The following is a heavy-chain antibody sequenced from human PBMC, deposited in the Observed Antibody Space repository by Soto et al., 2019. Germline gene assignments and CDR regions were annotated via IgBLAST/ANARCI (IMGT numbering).Heavy chain of an antibody. V-gene: IGHV3-49*03. CDR3: TPMTAFYYYYGMDV. Sequence: GGSLRLSCTASGFTFGDYAMSWFRQAPGKGLEWVGFIRSKAYGGTTEYAASVKGRFTISRDDSKSIAYLQMNSLRTEDTAVYYCTPMTAFYYYYGMDVWGQGTTVTVSS. D-gene: IGHD2-21*02. J-gene: IGHJ6*02. CDR1: GFTFGDYA. CDR2: IRSKAYGGTT.